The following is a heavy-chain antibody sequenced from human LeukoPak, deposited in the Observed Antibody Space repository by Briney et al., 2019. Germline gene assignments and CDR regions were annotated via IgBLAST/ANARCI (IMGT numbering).Heavy chain of an antibody. V-gene: IGHV3-11*01. Sequence: GGSLRLSCAAPGFTSSDYYMSWIREAPGKGLERVSHICISGSIIYYADSVKGRFTIYRDNAKNSLYLQMNSLRAEDTAVYYCARRNSYYYYLDVWGKRTTVTISS. J-gene: IGHJ6*03. CDR3: ARRNSYYYYLDV. CDR2: ICISGSII. CDR1: GFTSSDYY.